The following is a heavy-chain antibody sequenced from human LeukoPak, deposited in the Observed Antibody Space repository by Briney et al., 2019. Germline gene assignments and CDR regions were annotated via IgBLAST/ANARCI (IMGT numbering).Heavy chain of an antibody. J-gene: IGHJ6*03. CDR1: GYTFTTYY. V-gene: IGHV1-46*01. D-gene: IGHD5-18*01. Sequence: ASVKVSCKASGYTFTTYYMHWVRQAPGQGLEWMGIITPSRGSTSYAQKFQGRVTMTRDTSTSTVYMELSSLRSEDTAVYYCARDGEVASSYGYYYYYMDVWGKGTTVTVSS. CDR2: ITPSRGST. CDR3: ARDGEVASSYGYYYYYMDV.